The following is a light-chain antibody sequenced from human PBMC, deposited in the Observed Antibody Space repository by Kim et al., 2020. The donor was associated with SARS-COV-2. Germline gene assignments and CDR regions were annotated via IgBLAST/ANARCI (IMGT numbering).Light chain of an antibody. CDR2: ETS. CDR3: QEHNTRT. Sequence: DIQMTQSPSTLSASIGDRVTITCRASEDIAAWLAWYQQRPGKAPNLLIYETSNLESGVPSRFSGSGSGTEFTLTITSLQPDDLGTYYCQEHNTRTFGQGTKVDIK. V-gene: IGKV1-5*03. CDR1: EDIAAW. J-gene: IGKJ1*01.